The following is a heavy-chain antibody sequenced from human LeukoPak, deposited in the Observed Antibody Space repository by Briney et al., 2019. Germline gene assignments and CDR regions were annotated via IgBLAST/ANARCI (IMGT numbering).Heavy chain of an antibody. V-gene: IGHV1-2*02. Sequence: GASVTVSFKASGYTFTDYYMHWVRQAPGQGLEWMGWINPNSGGTNYAQKFQGRVTMTRDTSISTAYMELSRLRSDDTAVYYCARASQWSVDYWGQGTLVTVSS. CDR1: GYTFTDYY. CDR3: ARASQWSVDY. D-gene: IGHD2-15*01. CDR2: INPNSGGT. J-gene: IGHJ4*02.